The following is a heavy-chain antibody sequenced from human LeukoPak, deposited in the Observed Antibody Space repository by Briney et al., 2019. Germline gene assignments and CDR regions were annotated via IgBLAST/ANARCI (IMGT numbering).Heavy chain of an antibody. CDR2: INPSGGST. J-gene: IGHJ4*02. V-gene: IGHV1-46*01. CDR1: GYTFTSYY. Sequence: GASVKVSCKASGYTFTSYYMHWVRQAPGQGLEWMGIINPSGGSTSYAQKFQGRVTMTWDTSTSTVYMELSSLRSEDTAVYYCASHGTYGSGSYYNDLFLGYWGQGTLVTVSS. D-gene: IGHD3-10*01. CDR3: ASHGTYGSGSYYNDLFLGY.